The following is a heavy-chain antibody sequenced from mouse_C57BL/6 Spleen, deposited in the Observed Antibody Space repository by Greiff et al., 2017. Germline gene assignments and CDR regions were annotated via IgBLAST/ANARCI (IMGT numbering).Heavy chain of an antibody. CDR3: ARSDRDYFDY. Sequence: VQLQQSGPELVKPGASVKISCKASGYAFSSSWMNWVKQRPGKGLGWIGRIYPGDGDTNYNGKFKGKATLTADKSSSTAYMQLSSLTSEDSAVYFCARSDRDYFDYWGQGTTLTVSS. CDR1: GYAFSSSW. J-gene: IGHJ2*01. CDR2: IYPGDGDT. V-gene: IGHV1-82*01.